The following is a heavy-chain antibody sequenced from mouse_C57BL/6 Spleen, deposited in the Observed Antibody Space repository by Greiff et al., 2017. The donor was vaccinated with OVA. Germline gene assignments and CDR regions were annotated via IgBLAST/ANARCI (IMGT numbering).Heavy chain of an antibody. V-gene: IGHV1-64*01. CDR1: GYTFTSYW. CDR3: DIYSYAMDY. J-gene: IGHJ4*01. CDR2: IHPNSGST. Sequence: VQLQESGAELVKPGASVKLSCKASGYTFTSYWMHWVKQRPGQGLEWIGMIHPNSGSTNYNEKFKSKATLTVDKSSSTAYMQLSSLTSEDSAVYYCDIYSYAMDYWGQGTSVTVSS.